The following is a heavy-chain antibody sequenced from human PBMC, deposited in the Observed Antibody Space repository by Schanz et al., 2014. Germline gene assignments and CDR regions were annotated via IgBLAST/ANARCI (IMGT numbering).Heavy chain of an antibody. CDR1: GYTFTSYG. J-gene: IGHJ4*02. Sequence: QVQLVQSGAEVKKPGASVKVSCKASGYTFTSYGISWVRQAPGQGLEWMGWISAYNGNTKYPQKLQGRVTMTTDPSTSTAYMELRSLRSDDTAVYYCARDRRFFDRDDLYYFDSWGQGTLVTVSS. D-gene: IGHD3-3*01. V-gene: IGHV1-18*01. CDR3: ARDRRFFDRDDLYYFDS. CDR2: ISAYNGNT.